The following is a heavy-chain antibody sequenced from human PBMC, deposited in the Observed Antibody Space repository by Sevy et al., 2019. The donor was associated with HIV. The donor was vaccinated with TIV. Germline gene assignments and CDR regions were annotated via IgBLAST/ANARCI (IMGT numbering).Heavy chain of an antibody. Sequence: GGSLRLSCAASGFSVSSNYMSWVRQAPGKGPEWVSDIHSGGKISYADSVQGRFTISRDNSKNTLYLQMNSLRAEDTAVYYCAREDIVLGEDNYYGIDVWGQGTTVTVSS. J-gene: IGHJ6*02. CDR1: GFSVSSNY. CDR3: AREDIVLGEDNYYGIDV. V-gene: IGHV3-53*01. D-gene: IGHD2-15*01. CDR2: IHSGGKI.